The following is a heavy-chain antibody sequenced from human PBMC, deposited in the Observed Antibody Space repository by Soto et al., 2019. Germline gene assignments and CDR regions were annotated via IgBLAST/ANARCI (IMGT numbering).Heavy chain of an antibody. Sequence: QVQLVQSGAEVKKPGASVKVSCNASGYTFTSSGISWVRQAPGQGLEWMGWISAYNGNTKYAQKLQGRVTMTTDTSTSTAYMELRSLRSDDTAVYYCARDRRSGSGWYEEDWFDPWGQGTLVTVSS. D-gene: IGHD6-19*01. CDR1: GYTFTSSG. V-gene: IGHV1-18*01. J-gene: IGHJ5*02. CDR3: ARDRRSGSGWYEEDWFDP. CDR2: ISAYNGNT.